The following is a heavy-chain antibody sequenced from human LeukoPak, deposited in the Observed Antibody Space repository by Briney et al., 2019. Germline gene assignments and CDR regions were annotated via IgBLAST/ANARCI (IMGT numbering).Heavy chain of an antibody. D-gene: IGHD3-10*01. J-gene: IGHJ6*04. CDR2: ISYDGSNK. CDR1: GFTFSSYG. V-gene: IGHV3-30*03. CDR3: ALGAHYYGSGSQNYYGMDV. Sequence: GRSLRLSCVASGFTFSSYGMHWVRQAPGKGLEWVAVISYDGSNKYYADSVKGRFTISRDNSKNTLYLQMNSLRAEDTAVYYCALGAHYYGSGSQNYYGMDVWGKGTTVTVSS.